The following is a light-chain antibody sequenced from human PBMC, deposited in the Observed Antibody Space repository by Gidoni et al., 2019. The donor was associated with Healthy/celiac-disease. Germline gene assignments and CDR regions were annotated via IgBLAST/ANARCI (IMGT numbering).Light chain of an antibody. CDR1: QTISSY. Sequence: DSQMTQAPSSLSASVGDRVTITSRASQTISSYLTWYQQKPGKAPKLLIYVASSLQSGVPSRFSGSGSWTDFTLPISSLLPADFATYYCQQSYSTLWTFGQGTKVEIK. V-gene: IGKV1-39*01. CDR3: QQSYSTLWT. CDR2: VAS. J-gene: IGKJ1*01.